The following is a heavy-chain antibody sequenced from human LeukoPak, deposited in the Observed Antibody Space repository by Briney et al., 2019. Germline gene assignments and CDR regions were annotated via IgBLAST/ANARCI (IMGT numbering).Heavy chain of an antibody. D-gene: IGHD6-19*01. V-gene: IGHV3-23*01. CDR1: GFTFSSYA. J-gene: IGHJ4*02. CDR3: AKEEHSSGWGTMAQNY. Sequence: GGSLRLSCAASGFTFSSYAMSWVRQAPGRGLDWVSSIRAGGDTTFYAGSVRGRFAISRDDSKNTLYLQMSSLSAEDTAVYYCAKEEHSSGWGTMAQNYWGQGTLVTVSS. CDR2: IRAGGDTT.